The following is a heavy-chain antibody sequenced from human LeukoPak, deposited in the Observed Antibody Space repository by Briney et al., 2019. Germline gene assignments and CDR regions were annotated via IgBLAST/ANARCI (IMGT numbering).Heavy chain of an antibody. D-gene: IGHD1-26*01. Sequence: SETLSLTCTVSGGSISSYYWSWIRQPPGKGLEWIGYIYYSGSTKYNPSLKGRVTISVDTSKNQFSLKLSSVTAADTAVYYCARVGWSGATYYFDYWGQGTLVTVSS. CDR2: IYYSGST. V-gene: IGHV4-59*08. CDR3: ARVGWSGATYYFDY. J-gene: IGHJ4*02. CDR1: GGSISSYY.